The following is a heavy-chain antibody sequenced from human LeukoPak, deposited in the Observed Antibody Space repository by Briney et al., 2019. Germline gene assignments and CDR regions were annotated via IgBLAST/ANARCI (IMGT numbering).Heavy chain of an antibody. D-gene: IGHD6-19*01. CDR3: ARSHSSGWYGTQFDY. Sequence: PGGSLRLSCAASGFTFSSYAMHWVRQAPGKGLEWVAVISYDGSNKYYADSAKGRFTISRDNSKNTLYLQMNSLRAEDTAVYYCARSHSSGWYGTQFDYWGQGTLVTVSS. CDR1: GFTFSSYA. CDR2: ISYDGSNK. J-gene: IGHJ4*02. V-gene: IGHV3-30-3*01.